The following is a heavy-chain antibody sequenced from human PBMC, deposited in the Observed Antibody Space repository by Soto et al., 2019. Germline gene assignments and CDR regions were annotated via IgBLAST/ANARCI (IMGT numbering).Heavy chain of an antibody. J-gene: IGHJ5*02. CDR3: ARRTIYCSGGSCYSTYNWFDP. CDR1: GGSISSSSYY. V-gene: IGHV4-39*01. CDR2: IYYSGST. D-gene: IGHD2-15*01. Sequence: SETLSLTCTVSGGSISSSSYYWGWIRQPPGKGLEWIGSIYYSGSTYYNPSLKSRVTISVDTSKNQFSLKLSSVTAADTAVYYCARRTIYCSGGSCYSTYNWFDPWGQGTLVTVSS.